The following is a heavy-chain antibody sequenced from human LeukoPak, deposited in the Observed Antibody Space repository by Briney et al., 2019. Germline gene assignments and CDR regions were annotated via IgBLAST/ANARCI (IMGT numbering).Heavy chain of an antibody. CDR2: ISWNSGNI. CDR3: VKDFYSRSWYVFDF. J-gene: IGHJ4*02. CDR1: GFTLEDYA. V-gene: IGHV3-9*01. D-gene: IGHD6-13*01. Sequence: GGSLKLPGEAPGFTLEDYARPWVGKAPGKALKGVPGISWNSGNIGYADSVKGRINISRDNAKNSLYLQMNSLRAEDTALYYCVKDFYSRSWYVFDFWGQGALVTVSS.